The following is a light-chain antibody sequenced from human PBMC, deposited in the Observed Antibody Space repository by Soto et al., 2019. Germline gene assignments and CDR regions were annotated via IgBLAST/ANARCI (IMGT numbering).Light chain of an antibody. Sequence: AIQMTQSPSSLSASVGDRVTISCRASQGIRSDLAWYQQKPGKAPKLLIFAASNLQSGVPSRFSGSGSGTDFTLTMSRLQPEDFATYYCIQLYNFSWTFGQGTKVEIK. CDR2: AAS. V-gene: IGKV1-6*01. CDR1: QGIRSD. CDR3: IQLYNFSWT. J-gene: IGKJ1*01.